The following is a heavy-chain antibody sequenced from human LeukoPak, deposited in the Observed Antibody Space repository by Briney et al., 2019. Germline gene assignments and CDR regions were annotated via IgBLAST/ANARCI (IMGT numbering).Heavy chain of an antibody. J-gene: IGHJ4*02. CDR2: IIPIFGTA. V-gene: IGHV1-69*06. D-gene: IGHD1-14*01. CDR3: ARVARTGVGDY. Sequence: VASVKVSCKASGGTFSSYAISWVRQAPGQGLEWMGGIIPIFGTANYAQKFQGRVTITADKSTSTAYMELSSLRSDDTAVYYCARVARTGVGDYWGQGTLVTVSS. CDR1: GGTFSSYA.